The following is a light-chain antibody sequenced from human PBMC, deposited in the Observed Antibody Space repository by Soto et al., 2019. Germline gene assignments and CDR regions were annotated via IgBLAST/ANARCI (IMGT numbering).Light chain of an antibody. CDR2: DAS. V-gene: IGKV3-11*01. CDR3: QQRSNLPPVT. J-gene: IGKJ4*01. Sequence: EIVLTQSPATLSLSPGERATLSCRASQSINRHLAWYRQKPGQAPRLLIYDASNRATGIPARFSGSGSGTEFTLTISSLEPEDFGVDYCQQRSNLPPVTFGGGTKVEIK. CDR1: QSINRH.